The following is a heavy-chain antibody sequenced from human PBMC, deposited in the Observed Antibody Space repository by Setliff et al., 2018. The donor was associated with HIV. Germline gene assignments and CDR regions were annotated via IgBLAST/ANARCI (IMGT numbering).Heavy chain of an antibody. CDR3: ARDLPELTGRSFDP. CDR2: IYSSGSI. D-gene: IGHD7-27*01. Sequence: SETLSLTSIVSGGSISGYYWSWIRQPAEKGLEWIGRIYSSGSINYNPSLKSRVTMSVDTSKNQFSLKLTSVTAADTAVYYCARDLPELTGRSFDPWGQGMLVTVSS. CDR1: GGSISGYY. J-gene: IGHJ5*02. V-gene: IGHV4-4*07.